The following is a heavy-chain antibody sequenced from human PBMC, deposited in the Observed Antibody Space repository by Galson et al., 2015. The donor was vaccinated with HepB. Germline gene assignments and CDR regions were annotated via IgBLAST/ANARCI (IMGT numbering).Heavy chain of an antibody. CDR3: AKDLTSGSYYDYYYGMDV. CDR1: GFTFCSHG. D-gene: IGHD3-10*01. Sequence: SLRLSCAASGFTFCSHGMHWVRQAPGKGLEWVAVISYDGSNKYYADSEKGRFTISRDNSKNTLYLQMNSLRAEDTAVYYCAKDLTSGSYYDYYYGMDVWGQGTTVTVSS. V-gene: IGHV3-30*18. CDR2: ISYDGSNK. J-gene: IGHJ6*02.